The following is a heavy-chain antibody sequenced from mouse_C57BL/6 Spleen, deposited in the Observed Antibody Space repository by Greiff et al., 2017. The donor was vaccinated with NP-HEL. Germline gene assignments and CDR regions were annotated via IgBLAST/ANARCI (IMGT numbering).Heavy chain of an antibody. J-gene: IGHJ2*01. V-gene: IGHV14-4*01. Sequence: VHVKQSGAELVRPGASVKLSCTASGFNIKDDYMHWVKQRPEQGLEWIGWIDPENGDTEYAPKFQGKATITADTSSNTAYLQLSSLTSEDTAVYYCTTYIGFGGWGQGATLTVSS. CDR2: IDPENGDT. CDR1: GFNIKDDY. CDR3: TTYIGFGG.